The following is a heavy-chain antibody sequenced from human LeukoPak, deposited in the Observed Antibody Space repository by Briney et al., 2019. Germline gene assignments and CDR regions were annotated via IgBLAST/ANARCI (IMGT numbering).Heavy chain of an antibody. CDR1: GGSISSGSYY. D-gene: IGHD5-24*01. J-gene: IGHJ4*02. CDR2: IYTSGST. V-gene: IGHV4-61*02. CDR3: AREIAGWLHVRGYDY. Sequence: SETLSLTCTVSGGSISSGSYYWSWIRQPAGKGLEWIGRIYTSGSTNYNPSLKSRVTISVDTSKNQFSLKLSSVTAADTAVYYCAREIAGWLHVRGYDYWGQGTLVTVSS.